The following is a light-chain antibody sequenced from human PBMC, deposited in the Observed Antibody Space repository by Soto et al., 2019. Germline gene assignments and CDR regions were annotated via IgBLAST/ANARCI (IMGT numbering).Light chain of an antibody. CDR1: TGAVTSGHW. CDR2: DTD. CDR3: SLSYIGIRG. V-gene: IGLV7-46*01. J-gene: IGLJ3*02. Sequence: QAVVIQEPSLTVSPGGTVTLTCGSSTGAVTSGHWPYWFQQKPGQVPRALIYDTDNRHSWTPARFSGSLLGGTPALLLSGARPEDEADYYCSLSYIGIRGFGGVTKLTVL.